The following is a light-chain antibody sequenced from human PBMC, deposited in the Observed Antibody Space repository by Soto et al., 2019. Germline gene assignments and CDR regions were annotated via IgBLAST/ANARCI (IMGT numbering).Light chain of an antibody. Sequence: DIQMTQSPSTLSASVGDRVTITCRASQSITNWLAWYQQKPGKAPKLLIYDASSLESGVPSRFSGSGSGTEFTLTISSLQPDDFATCYCQQYHSYSPYTFGQGTKLEIK. V-gene: IGKV1-5*01. J-gene: IGKJ2*01. CDR1: QSITNW. CDR3: QQYHSYSPYT. CDR2: DAS.